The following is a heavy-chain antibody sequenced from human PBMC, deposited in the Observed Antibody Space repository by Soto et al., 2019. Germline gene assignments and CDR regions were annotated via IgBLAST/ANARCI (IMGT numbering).Heavy chain of an antibody. CDR2: IDPRDSYT. V-gene: IGHV5-10-1*01. CDR3: AREKSDLELFNWLDP. Sequence: GESLKISCEASGYSFTTYWISWVRQMPGKGLEWMGAIDPRDSYTKYSPSFQGHVTISVDKSISTAYLQWNSLRASDTAIYYCAREKSDLELFNWLDPWGQGTLVTVSS. D-gene: IGHD1-7*01. J-gene: IGHJ5*02. CDR1: GYSFTTYW.